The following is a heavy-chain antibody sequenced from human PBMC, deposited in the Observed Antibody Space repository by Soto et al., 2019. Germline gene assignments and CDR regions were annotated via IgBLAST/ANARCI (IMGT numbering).Heavy chain of an antibody. CDR2: ISSDSSHM. CDR3: ARGGSGWYEFDY. D-gene: IGHD6-19*01. Sequence: EVQLVESGGGLVKPGGSLRLSCAASGFTFNSYSMNWVRQTPGKGLEWVSSISSDSSHMYYADSVKGRFTISRDNAKNSLYLQMNSLRDEDTAVYYCARGGSGWYEFDYWGQGTLVTVSS. J-gene: IGHJ4*02. CDR1: GFTFNSYS. V-gene: IGHV3-21*01.